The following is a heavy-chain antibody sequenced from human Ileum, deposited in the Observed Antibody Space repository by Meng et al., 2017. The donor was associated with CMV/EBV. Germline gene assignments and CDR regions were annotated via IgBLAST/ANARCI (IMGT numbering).Heavy chain of an antibody. V-gene: IGHV1-46*02. CDR3: ARGAVENSRRTYYATDV. Sequence: AAEKVSCQASGYTFHTYYILRLRQAPGQGLEWMGVINASGGSTMFAQKFHGRVTLTRDTSPTTVHMVMSRLRSEDTATYYCARGAVENSRRTYYATDVWGQGTTVTVSS. CDR2: INASGGST. J-gene: IGHJ6*02. CDR1: GYTFHTYY.